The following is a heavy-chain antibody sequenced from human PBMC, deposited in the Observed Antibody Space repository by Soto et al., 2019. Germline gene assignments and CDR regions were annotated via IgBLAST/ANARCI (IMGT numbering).Heavy chain of an antibody. CDR3: ASGYCSGGSCYRHFDY. Sequence: GESLKISCKGSGYSFTSYWIGWVRQMPGKGLEWMGIIYPGDSDTRYSPSFQGQVTISADKSISTAYLQWSSLKASDTAMYYCASGYCSGGSCYRHFDYWGQGTLVTVSS. CDR2: IYPGDSDT. CDR1: GYSFTSYW. J-gene: IGHJ4*02. V-gene: IGHV5-51*01. D-gene: IGHD2-15*01.